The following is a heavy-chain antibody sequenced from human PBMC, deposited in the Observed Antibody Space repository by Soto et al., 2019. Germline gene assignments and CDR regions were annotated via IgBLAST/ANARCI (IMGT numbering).Heavy chain of an antibody. D-gene: IGHD5-18*01. J-gene: IGHJ3*02. CDR3: AKDSGYTCGYDAFDI. V-gene: IGHV3-23*01. CDR2: ISGSGVST. CDR1: GFTFSSYA. Sequence: EVQLLDSGGGLVQPGGSLRLSCAASGFTFSSYAMSWVRQAPGKGLEWVSAISGSGVSTYYAASVKGRFTISRENSTNTPYLQMNSMSAEDTAVYYCAKDSGYTCGYDAFDIWGQGTMVTVSS.